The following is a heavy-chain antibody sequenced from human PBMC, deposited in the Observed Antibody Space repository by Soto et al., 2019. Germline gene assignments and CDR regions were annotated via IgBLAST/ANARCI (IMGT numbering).Heavy chain of an antibody. CDR3: ARIPLLKGRWLDT. CDR2: IYYTGSA. CDR1: GDCINTGCYY. D-gene: IGHD1-26*01. Sequence: TLSLPCPVCGDCINTGCYYWSGLRQPPRKGLEWSGYIYYTGSAYYNPSLKSQFTISIDTSKTQSSLKVNSVTAADTAGCDCARIPLLKGRWLDTGGQATL. J-gene: IGHJ5*02. V-gene: IGHV4-30-4*01.